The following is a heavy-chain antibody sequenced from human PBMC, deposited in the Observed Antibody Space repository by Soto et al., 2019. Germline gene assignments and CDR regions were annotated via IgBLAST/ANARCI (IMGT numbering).Heavy chain of an antibody. CDR2: ISSDGKSE. Sequence: QVQLVESEGGVVQPGRSLRLSCAASGFTFSTYGMHWVRQPPGKGLEWVAVISSDGKSEHYADPVKGRFSISRDNSKNTLSLQMNSLRVEDTAVYYCAKTITTYSGDSRGRGALVDYWGQGTLVTVSS. CDR3: AKTITTYSGDSRGRGALVDY. CDR1: GFTFSTYG. V-gene: IGHV3-30*18. J-gene: IGHJ4*02. D-gene: IGHD3-22*01.